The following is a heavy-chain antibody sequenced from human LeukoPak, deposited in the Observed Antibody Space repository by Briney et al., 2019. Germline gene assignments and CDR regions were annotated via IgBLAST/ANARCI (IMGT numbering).Heavy chain of an antibody. CDR2: ITSSSSYR. V-gene: IGHV3-21*01. D-gene: IGHD6-13*01. CDR3: AIIAAAGSGSDAFDI. Sequence: GGSLRLSCAASGFTFSSYSMNWVRQAPGQGLEWVSSITSSSSYRYYADSVKGRFTISRDNAKNSLYLQMNSLRAEDTAVYYCAIIAAAGSGSDAFDIWGQGTMVTVSS. CDR1: GFTFSSYS. J-gene: IGHJ3*02.